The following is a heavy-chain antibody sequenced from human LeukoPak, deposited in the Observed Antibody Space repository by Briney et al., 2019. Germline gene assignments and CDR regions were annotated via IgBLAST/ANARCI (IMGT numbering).Heavy chain of an antibody. V-gene: IGHV3-23*01. Sequence: GGSLRLSCAASGFTFSSYAMSWVRQAPGKGLEWVSAISGSGGSTYYADSVKGRFTISRDNSKNTLYLQMNSLRAEDTAVYYCTKVKGRGYNWNYYFDYWGQGSLVTVSS. CDR3: TKVKGRGYNWNYYFDY. CDR1: GFTFSSYA. CDR2: ISGSGGST. D-gene: IGHD1-7*01. J-gene: IGHJ4*02.